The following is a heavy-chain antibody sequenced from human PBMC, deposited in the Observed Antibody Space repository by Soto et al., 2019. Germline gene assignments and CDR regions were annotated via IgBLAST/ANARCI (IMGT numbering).Heavy chain of an antibody. CDR3: ARLGGYYQAFDS. V-gene: IGHV4-59*08. CDR2: IDYPGTT. D-gene: IGHD3-22*01. J-gene: IGHJ4*02. CDR1: GGSIRDYY. Sequence: SETLSLTFTVSGGSIRDYYWGWIRQSPWKGLDWIGYIDYPGTTKYNPSLKSRVTISVASSKTQFSLKLDSVTAADTAVYYCARLGGYYQAFDSWGQGTQVTVS.